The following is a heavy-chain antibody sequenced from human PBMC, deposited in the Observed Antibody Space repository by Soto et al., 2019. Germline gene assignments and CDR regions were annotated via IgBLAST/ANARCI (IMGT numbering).Heavy chain of an antibody. D-gene: IGHD6-6*01. J-gene: IGHJ6*02. V-gene: IGHV5-51*01. CDR2: IYPGDSDT. Sequence: RGESLKISCQGFGYSFASYWIGWVRQMPGKDLEWMGIIYPGDSDTRYSPSFQGQVTISADKSLRTAYLQWTSLKASDTALYYCARTRSFTLGFYYDGMDVWGQGTTVTVSS. CDR1: GYSFASYW. CDR3: ARTRSFTLGFYYDGMDV.